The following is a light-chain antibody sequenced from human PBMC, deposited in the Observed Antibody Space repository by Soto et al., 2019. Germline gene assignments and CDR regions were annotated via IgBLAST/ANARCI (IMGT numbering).Light chain of an antibody. CDR1: SSDVGAYNY. CDR3: CSFAGGCTFV. Sequence: QSVLTQPRSVSGSPGQSVTISCAGTSSDVGAYNYVSWFQQHPGKAPKVIIYDVNKRPSGVPDRFSGSKSGNTASLTISGLQADDEADYYCCSFAGGCTFVFGTGTKVTVL. V-gene: IGLV2-11*01. J-gene: IGLJ1*01. CDR2: DVN.